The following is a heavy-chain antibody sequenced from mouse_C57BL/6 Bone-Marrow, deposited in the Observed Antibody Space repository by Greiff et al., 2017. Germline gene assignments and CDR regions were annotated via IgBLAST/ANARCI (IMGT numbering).Heavy chain of an antibody. V-gene: IGHV1-5*01. J-gene: IGHJ4*01. CDR1: GYTFTSYW. CDR3: NGVGLRGDYAMGD. Sequence: EVQLQQSGTVLARPGASVKMSCKTSGYTFTSYWMHWVKQRPGQGLEWIGAIYPGNSDTSYNEKFKGKAKLTAVTSASTAYMQLSSLTNEDSAVYLCNGVGLRGDYAMGDWGQGTSVTVSS. D-gene: IGHD2-2*01. CDR2: IYPGNSDT.